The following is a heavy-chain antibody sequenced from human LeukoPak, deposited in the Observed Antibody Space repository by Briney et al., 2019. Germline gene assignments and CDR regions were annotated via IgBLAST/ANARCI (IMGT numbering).Heavy chain of an antibody. CDR3: ARPAVVTAALDI. Sequence: KPSETLSLTCAVYGGSFRGYYWSRIRQPPGKGLEWIGEINHSGSTNYNPSLKSRVTISVDTSKNQFSLKLSSVTAADTAVYYCARPAVVTAALDIWGQGTMVTVSS. V-gene: IGHV4-34*01. CDR2: INHSGST. J-gene: IGHJ3*02. D-gene: IGHD2-2*01. CDR1: GGSFRGYY.